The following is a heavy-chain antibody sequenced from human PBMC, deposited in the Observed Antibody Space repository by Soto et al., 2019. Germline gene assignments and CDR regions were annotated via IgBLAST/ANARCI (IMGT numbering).Heavy chain of an antibody. CDR3: AHLYCSGGSCRFNWFDP. CDR2: IYWDDDK. V-gene: IGHV2-5*02. Sequence: QITLKESGPTLVKPTQTLTLTCTFSGFSLSTSGVGVGWIRQPPGKALEWLALIYWDDDKRYSPSLKSRLTITKDTSKNQVVLTMTNMDPVDTATYYCAHLYCSGGSCRFNWFDPWRQGTLVTVSS. D-gene: IGHD2-15*01. J-gene: IGHJ5*02. CDR1: GFSLSTSGVG.